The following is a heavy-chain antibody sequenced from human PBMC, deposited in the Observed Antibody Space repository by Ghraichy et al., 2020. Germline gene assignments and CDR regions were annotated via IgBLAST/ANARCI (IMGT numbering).Heavy chain of an antibody. J-gene: IGHJ4*02. Sequence: SETLSLTCSVYGGSFSGYYWSWIRQPPGKGLEWIGEINHSGSTNYNPSLKSRVTISVDTSKNQFSLKLSSVTAADTAVYYCARGPIGIVVGAFDYWGQGTLVTVSS. CDR1: GGSFSGYY. D-gene: IGHD3-22*01. CDR2: INHSGST. CDR3: ARGPIGIVVGAFDY. V-gene: IGHV4-34*01.